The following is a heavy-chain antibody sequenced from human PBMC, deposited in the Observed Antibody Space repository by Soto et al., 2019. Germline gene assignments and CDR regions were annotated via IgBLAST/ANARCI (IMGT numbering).Heavy chain of an antibody. CDR1: GFTFDDYA. CDR2: IAWDRNKK. Sequence: ELQMVESGGGLVQPGRSLRLSCAASGFTFDDYAMHWVRQAPGNGLEWVSAIAWDRNKKHYADSVKGRVTISRDNSKNTLYLKLDRLRPEDTAVYYCPKDNGFELCLQGGWFDTWGQGTLVTVSS. J-gene: IGHJ5*02. V-gene: IGHV3-9*01. D-gene: IGHD3-16*01. CDR3: PKDNGFELCLQGGWFDT.